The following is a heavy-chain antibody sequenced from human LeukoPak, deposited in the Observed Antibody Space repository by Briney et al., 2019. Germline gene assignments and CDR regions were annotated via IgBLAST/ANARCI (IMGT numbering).Heavy chain of an antibody. CDR3: ARGGGCSSTSCYTRVGYYYYYGMDV. CDR1: GYTFTSYD. V-gene: IGHV1-8*01. D-gene: IGHD2-2*02. Sequence: ASEKVSCKASGYTFTSYDINWVRHATGQGLEWMGWMNLNSGNTGYAQKFQGRVTMTRNTSISTAYMELSSLRSEDTAVYYCARGGGCSSTSCYTRVGYYYYYGMDVWGQGTTVTVSS. J-gene: IGHJ6*02. CDR2: MNLNSGNT.